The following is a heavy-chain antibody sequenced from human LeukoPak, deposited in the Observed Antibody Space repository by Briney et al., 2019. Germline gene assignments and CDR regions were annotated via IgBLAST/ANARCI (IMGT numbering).Heavy chain of an antibody. D-gene: IGHD3-22*01. CDR3: AKEGGQQYYYDSSGYFDY. J-gene: IGHJ4*02. Sequence: GGSLRLSCAASGFTFSSFGMSWVRQAPEKGLEWVSAISGSGGGTYYADSVKGRFTISRDNSKNTLYLQMNSLRAEDTAVYYCAKEGGQQYYYDSSGYFDYWGQGTLVTVSS. V-gene: IGHV3-23*01. CDR1: GFTFSSFG. CDR2: ISGSGGGT.